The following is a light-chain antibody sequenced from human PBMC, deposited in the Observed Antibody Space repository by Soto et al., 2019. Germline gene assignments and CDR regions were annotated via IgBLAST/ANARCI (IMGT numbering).Light chain of an antibody. CDR2: AAS. V-gene: IGKV1-39*01. CDR3: QQYNGYWT. CDR1: QSISSY. Sequence: DIQMTQSPSSLSASVGDRVTITCRASQSISSYLNWYQQKPGKAPKLLIYAASSLQSGVPSRFSGSGSGTEFTLTISSLQPEDFATYVCQQYNGYWTFGQGTKVDIK. J-gene: IGKJ1*01.